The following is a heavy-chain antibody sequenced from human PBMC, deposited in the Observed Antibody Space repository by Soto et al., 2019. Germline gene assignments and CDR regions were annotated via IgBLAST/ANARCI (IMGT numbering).Heavy chain of an antibody. D-gene: IGHD5-18*01. CDR1: GGSFSGYS. J-gene: IGHJ6*02. Sequence: PSETLSLACAVYGGSFSGYSSSWIRQPPGKGLEWIGEINHSGSTNYNPSLKSRVTIPVDTSKNQFSLKLSSVTAAVTAVYYCARGRSNVHTAMVYYHYYGMDVWGQGTTVTVPS. V-gene: IGHV4-34*01. CDR2: INHSGST. CDR3: ARGRSNVHTAMVYYHYYGMDV.